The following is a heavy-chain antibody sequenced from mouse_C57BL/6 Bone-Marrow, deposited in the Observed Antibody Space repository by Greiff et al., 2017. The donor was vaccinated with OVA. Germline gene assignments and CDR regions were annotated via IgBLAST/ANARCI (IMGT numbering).Heavy chain of an antibody. J-gene: IGHJ2*01. Sequence: HLVESGPELVKPGASVKISCKASGFTFTDYYIHWVKQRPGQGLEWIGWIDPGSGNTKYNEKFKGKATLTVDTSSSTAYMQLSSLTSEDSAVKFCATGDCDYFTYWCQGKTLTVTA. CDR1: GFTFTDYY. CDR2: IDPGSGNT. CDR3: ATGDCDYFTY. V-gene: IGHV1-84*01.